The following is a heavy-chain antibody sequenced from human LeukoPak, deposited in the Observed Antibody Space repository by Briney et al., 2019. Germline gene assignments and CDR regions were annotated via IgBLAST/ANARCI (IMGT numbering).Heavy chain of an antibody. V-gene: IGHV3-21*01. Sequence: GGSLRLSCAASGFTFSSYSMNWVRQAPGKGLEWVSSISSSSSYIYYADSVKGRFTISRDNAKNSLYLQMNGLRAEDTAVYYCASFYDYVWVPGYWGQGTLVTVSS. D-gene: IGHD3-16*01. CDR2: ISSSSSYI. CDR1: GFTFSSYS. J-gene: IGHJ4*02. CDR3: ASFYDYVWVPGY.